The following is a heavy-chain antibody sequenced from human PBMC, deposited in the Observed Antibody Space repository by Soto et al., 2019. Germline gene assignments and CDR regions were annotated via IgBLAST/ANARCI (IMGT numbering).Heavy chain of an antibody. CDR2: TYYRSKWYN. V-gene: IGHV6-1*01. CDR3: ARVPRAPYYDFWSGYYFDAFDI. J-gene: IGHJ3*02. Sequence: QVQLQQSGPGLVKPSQTLSLTCAISGDSVSSNSAAWNWIRQSPSRGLEWLGRTYYRSKWYNDYAVSVKSRITSNPDTSKSQSSLQLNSVTPEDTAVYYCARVPRAPYYDFWSGYYFDAFDIWGQGTMVTVSS. D-gene: IGHD3-3*01. CDR1: GDSVSSNSAA.